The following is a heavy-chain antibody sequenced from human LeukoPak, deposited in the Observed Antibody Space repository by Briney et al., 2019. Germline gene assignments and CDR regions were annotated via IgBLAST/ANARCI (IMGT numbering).Heavy chain of an antibody. Sequence: GGSLRLSCAASGFTFSSYSMNWVRQAPGKGLEWVSYISSSSSTIYYADSVKGRFTISRDNAKNSLYLQMNSLRAEDTAVYYCAKENNYDSSGYYIEYFQHWGQGTLVTVSS. J-gene: IGHJ1*01. CDR1: GFTFSSYS. CDR2: ISSSSSTI. CDR3: AKENNYDSSGYYIEYFQH. V-gene: IGHV3-48*01. D-gene: IGHD3-22*01.